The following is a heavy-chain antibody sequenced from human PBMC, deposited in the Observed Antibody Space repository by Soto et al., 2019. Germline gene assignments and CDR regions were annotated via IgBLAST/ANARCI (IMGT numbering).Heavy chain of an antibody. CDR1: GFTLRNYA. CDR2: IGGGGDST. CDR3: AKDRMDPRTDSSRTSCWGWFDP. Sequence: DVQLLESGGGLVQPGGSLRLSCAASGFTLRNYAMAWFRQAPGQGLEWVSTIGGGGDSTYYADSVKGRFTISRDNSKNSLYLKLNSLRAEDSAVYYCAKDRMDPRTDSSRTSCWGWFDPWGQGTLVTVSA. D-gene: IGHD2-2*01. J-gene: IGHJ5*02. V-gene: IGHV3-23*01.